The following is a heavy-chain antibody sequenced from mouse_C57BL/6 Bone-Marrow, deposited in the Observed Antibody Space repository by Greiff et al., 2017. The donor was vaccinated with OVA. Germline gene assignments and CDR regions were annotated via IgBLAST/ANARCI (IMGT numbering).Heavy chain of an antibody. CDR2: IHPNSGST. CDR3: ARGGFYYSNYVGWYFDV. J-gene: IGHJ1*03. V-gene: IGHV1-64*01. Sequence: VQLQQPGAELVKPGASVKLSCKTSGYTFTSYWMHWVKQRPGQGLEWIGMIHPNSGSTNYNEKFKSKATLTVDKSSSTAYMQISSLTSEDSAFYYCARGGFYYSNYVGWYFDVWGTGTTVTVSS. D-gene: IGHD2-5*01. CDR1: GYTFTSYW.